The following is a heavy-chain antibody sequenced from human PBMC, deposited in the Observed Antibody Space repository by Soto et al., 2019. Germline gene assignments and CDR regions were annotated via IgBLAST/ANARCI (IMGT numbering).Heavy chain of an antibody. CDR1: GGSISSSSYY. J-gene: IGHJ4*02. CDR2: IYYSGST. D-gene: IGHD6-13*01. Sequence: QLQLQESGPGLVKPSETLSLTCTVSGGSISSSSYYWGWIRQPPGKGLEWIGSIYYSGSTYYNPSLKSRVTISVDTSKNQFSLKLSSVTAADTAVYYCAGEAAAGNFDYWGQGTLVTVSS. CDR3: AGEAAAGNFDY. V-gene: IGHV4-39*01.